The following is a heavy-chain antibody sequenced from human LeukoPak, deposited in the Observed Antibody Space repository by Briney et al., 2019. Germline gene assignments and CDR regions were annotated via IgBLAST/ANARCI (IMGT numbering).Heavy chain of an antibody. CDR3: ASAFLTGYYRNWFDP. Sequence: GGSLRLSCAASGFSFSSYAMSWARQGPGKGLEWVSTISANGVDTYSADSAKGRFTISRDNSKNTLYLQMNSLRVGDTAVYYCASAFLTGYYRNWFDPWGQGTLVTVSS. J-gene: IGHJ5*02. V-gene: IGHV3-23*01. D-gene: IGHD3-9*01. CDR1: GFSFSSYA. CDR2: ISANGVDT.